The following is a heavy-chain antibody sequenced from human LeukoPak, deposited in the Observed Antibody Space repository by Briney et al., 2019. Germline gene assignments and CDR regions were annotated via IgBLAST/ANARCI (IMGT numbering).Heavy chain of an antibody. J-gene: IGHJ4*02. CDR1: GYTLTSYF. Sequence: ASVKVSCKASGYTLTSYFIHWVRQAPGQGLEWMGWINPNTGGTNLAQRFQGRVTMTRDTSINTAYMELSSLRSDDTAMYYCAREGAPQLSSYFDHWGQGTLVTVSS. CDR3: AREGAPQLSSYFDH. D-gene: IGHD1-1*01. CDR2: INPNTGGT. V-gene: IGHV1-2*02.